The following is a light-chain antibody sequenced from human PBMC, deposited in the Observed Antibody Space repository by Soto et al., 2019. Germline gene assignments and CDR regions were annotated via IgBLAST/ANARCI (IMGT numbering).Light chain of an antibody. Sequence: QSVLTQPPSASGTPGQRVTISCSGVSSNIGSDTVNWYQHLPGTAPKLLIYTNNQRPSGVPDRFSGSKSGTSASLTISGLQSEDEAEYYCASWDDSLNGYVFGTGTKLTVL. J-gene: IGLJ1*01. V-gene: IGLV1-44*01. CDR1: SSNIGSDT. CDR3: ASWDDSLNGYV. CDR2: TNN.